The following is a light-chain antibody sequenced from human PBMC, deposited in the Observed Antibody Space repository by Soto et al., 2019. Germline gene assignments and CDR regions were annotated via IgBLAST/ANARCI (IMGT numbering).Light chain of an antibody. CDR2: IAS. CDR1: QDIRNE. J-gene: IGKJ1*01. CDR3: LQHNDYPPT. V-gene: IGKV1-17*01. Sequence: DIQMTQSPSSLSASVGDRVTITCRASQDIRNELGWFQQKPGKAPKRLTYIASSLQSGVPSRFSGSGSGTEFTLTISSLQPEDYATYYCLQHNDYPPTFGQGTKVEI.